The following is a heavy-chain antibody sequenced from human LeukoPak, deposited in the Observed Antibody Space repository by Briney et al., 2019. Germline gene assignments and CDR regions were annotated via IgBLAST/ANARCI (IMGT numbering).Heavy chain of an antibody. J-gene: IGHJ4*02. V-gene: IGHV3-53*01. CDR1: GFTVSSNY. D-gene: IGHD2-15*01. CDR2: IYSGGST. CDR3: ARALGYCSGGSCYPYYFDY. Sequence: GGPLRLSCAASGFTVSSNYMSWVREAPGRGLEWVSVIYSGGSTYYADSVKGRCTISRDNSKNTLYLQMNSLRAEDTAVYYCARALGYCSGGSCYPYYFDYWGQGTLVTVSS.